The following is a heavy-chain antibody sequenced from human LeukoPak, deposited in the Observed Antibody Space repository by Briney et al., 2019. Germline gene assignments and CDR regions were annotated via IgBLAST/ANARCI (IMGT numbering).Heavy chain of an antibody. D-gene: IGHD1-26*01. V-gene: IGHV3-11*03. J-gene: IGHJ5*02. Sequence: PGGSLRLSCAASGFTFSDYYMSWIRQAPGKGLEWVSYISSSSSYTNYADSVKGRFTISRDNAKNSLYLQMNSLRAEDTAVYFCATSREKSFDRWGQGTLVTVSS. CDR2: ISSSSSYT. CDR3: ATSREKSFDR. CDR1: GFTFSDYY.